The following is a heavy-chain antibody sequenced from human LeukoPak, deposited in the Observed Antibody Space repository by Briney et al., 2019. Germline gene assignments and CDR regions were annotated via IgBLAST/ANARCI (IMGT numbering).Heavy chain of an antibody. J-gene: IGHJ4*02. Sequence: GGSLRLSCAASGFTFSSYSMNWVRQAPGKGLEWVSYISSRSATIYYADSVKGRFTISRGNSKNTLYLQMNSQRAEDTAVYYCARDRSGSYYGSDYWGQGTLVTVSS. V-gene: IGHV3-48*01. CDR3: ARDRSGSYYGSDY. CDR2: ISSRSATI. D-gene: IGHD1-26*01. CDR1: GFTFSSYS.